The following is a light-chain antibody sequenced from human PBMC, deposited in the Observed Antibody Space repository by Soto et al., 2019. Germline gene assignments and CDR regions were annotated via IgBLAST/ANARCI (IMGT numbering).Light chain of an antibody. Sequence: EIVMTQSPATLSVSPGDRATLSCRASQTVKSKLAWYQQKRGQAPRLLIYDASTRATGVPARFSGSGSGTEFTLTVSGLQSEDFAVYYCQHYINWPPETFGQGTEVEIK. CDR2: DAS. CDR1: QTVKSK. V-gene: IGKV3-15*01. J-gene: IGKJ1*01. CDR3: QHYINWPPET.